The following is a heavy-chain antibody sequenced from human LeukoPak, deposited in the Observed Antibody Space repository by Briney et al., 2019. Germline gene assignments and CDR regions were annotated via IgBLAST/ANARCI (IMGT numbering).Heavy chain of an antibody. CDR1: GFTFSSYA. Sequence: GGSLRLFCAASGFTFSSYAMSWVRQAPGKGLEWVSAISGSGGSTYYADSVKGRFTISRDNSKNTLYLQMNSLRAEDTVVYYCAKDGYYGSGPPDYWGQGTLVTVSS. CDR2: ISGSGGST. V-gene: IGHV3-23*01. D-gene: IGHD3-10*01. J-gene: IGHJ4*02. CDR3: AKDGYYGSGPPDY.